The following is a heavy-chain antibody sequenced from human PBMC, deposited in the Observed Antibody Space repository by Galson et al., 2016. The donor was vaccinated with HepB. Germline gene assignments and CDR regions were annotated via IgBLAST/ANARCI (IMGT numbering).Heavy chain of an antibody. CDR1: GYTFINYA. V-gene: IGHV1-18*04. CDR3: ARGSVYCGDDCFSERFDP. Sequence: SCKASGYTFINYAISWVRQAPGQGLEWMGWINPYNGHTRYAQKLQGRVTMTTDTSTTTVYMELGSLTSDDTAVYFCARGSVYCGDDCFSERFDPWGQGTLVTVSS. CDR2: INPYNGHT. J-gene: IGHJ5*02. D-gene: IGHD2-21*02.